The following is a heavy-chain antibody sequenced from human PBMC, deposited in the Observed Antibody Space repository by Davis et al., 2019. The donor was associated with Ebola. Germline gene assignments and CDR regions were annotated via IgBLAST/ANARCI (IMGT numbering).Heavy chain of an antibody. J-gene: IGHJ6*02. V-gene: IGHV4-31*03. CDR1: GGSISSGGYY. CDR3: ARVASYYFYGMDV. Sequence: LRLSCTVSGGSISSGGYYWSWIRQHPGKGLEWIGYIYYSGSTYYNPSLKSRVTISVDTSKNQFSLKLSSVTAADTAVYYCARVASYYFYGMDVWGQRTTVTVSS. CDR2: IYYSGST.